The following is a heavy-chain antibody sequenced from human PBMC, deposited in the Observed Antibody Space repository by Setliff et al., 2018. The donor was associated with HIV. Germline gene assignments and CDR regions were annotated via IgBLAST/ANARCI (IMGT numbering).Heavy chain of an antibody. V-gene: IGHV4-59*01. Sequence: SETLSLTCTVSGGSISSYYWSWIRQPPGKGLEWIGYMYYSGNTNYNPSLKSRVTISVDTSKSQPSLKLNSVTAADTAVYYCARDQSDWFYWGQGTLVTVSS. D-gene: IGHD3-3*01. CDR1: GGSISSYY. CDR3: ARDQSDWFY. CDR2: MYYSGNT. J-gene: IGHJ4*02.